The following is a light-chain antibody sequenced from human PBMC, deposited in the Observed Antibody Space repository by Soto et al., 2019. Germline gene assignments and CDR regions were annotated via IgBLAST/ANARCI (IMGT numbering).Light chain of an antibody. V-gene: IGKV1-5*03. CDR3: QQYSGYSTT. J-gene: IGKJ1*01. Sequence: DIQMTQSPSTLSASVGDRVTITCRASQSISNWLAWYQQKPGKAPKLLIYKASSLESGVPSRFSGSGSGTEFTLTIISLQPDDFATYFCQQYSGYSTTFGQGTKVDIK. CDR2: KAS. CDR1: QSISNW.